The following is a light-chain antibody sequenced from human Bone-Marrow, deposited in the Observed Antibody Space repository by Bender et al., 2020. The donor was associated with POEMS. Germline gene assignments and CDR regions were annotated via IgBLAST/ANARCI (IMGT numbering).Light chain of an antibody. CDR1: SSAVGGPTY. J-gene: IGLJ2*01. CDR3: SSYTSSSTLV. Sequence: QSALTQPAYVSGSPGQSITISCTATSSAVGGPTYVSWYQQLPGKAPKLLIFDVSHRPSGVSDRFSGSKSGNTASLTISGLQADDEGDYYCSSYTSSSTLVFGGGTRLTVL. V-gene: IGLV2-14*03. CDR2: DVS.